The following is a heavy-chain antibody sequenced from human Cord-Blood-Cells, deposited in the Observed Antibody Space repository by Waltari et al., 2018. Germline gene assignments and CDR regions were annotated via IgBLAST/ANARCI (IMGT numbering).Heavy chain of an antibody. Sequence: QLQLQESGPGLVKPSETLSLTCTVSGGSISSSSYYWGWIRKPPGRGLEWIGSIYYSGSTYYNPSLKIRVTISVDTSKNQFSLKLSSVTAADTAVYYCARRYCSSTSCYWYFDLWGRGTLVTVSS. CDR3: ARRYCSSTSCYWYFDL. J-gene: IGHJ2*01. CDR2: IYYSGST. CDR1: GGSISSSSYY. D-gene: IGHD2-2*01. V-gene: IGHV4-39*01.